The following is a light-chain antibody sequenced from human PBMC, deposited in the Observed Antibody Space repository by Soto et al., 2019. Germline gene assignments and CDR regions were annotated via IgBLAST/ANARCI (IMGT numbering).Light chain of an antibody. Sequence: QSVLTQPPSVSGSPGQSITISCTGTSSDVGSYNLVSWYQQHPGKAPKLMIYEANKRPSGVSDRFSGSKSGNTASLTISGLQAEDEAEYYCSSYAGYSTSVVFGGGTKVTVL. CDR2: EAN. J-gene: IGLJ2*01. CDR1: SSDVGSYNL. V-gene: IGLV2-23*01. CDR3: SSYAGYSTSVV.